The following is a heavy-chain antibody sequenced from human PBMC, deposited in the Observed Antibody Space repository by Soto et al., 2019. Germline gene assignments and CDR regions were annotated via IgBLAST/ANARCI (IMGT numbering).Heavy chain of an antibody. CDR2: TYYRSNWYT. Sequence: SQTLSLTCAISGDSVSSTSTAGSCIRQSPSRGLEWLGRTYYRSNWYTDYAVSVKSRITISPDTSKNQFSLQLNSVTPEDTAVYYCARGSYYSGWVWGQGTLVTVSS. J-gene: IGHJ4*02. CDR1: GDSVSSTSTA. D-gene: IGHD6-19*01. V-gene: IGHV6-1*01. CDR3: ARGSYYSGWV.